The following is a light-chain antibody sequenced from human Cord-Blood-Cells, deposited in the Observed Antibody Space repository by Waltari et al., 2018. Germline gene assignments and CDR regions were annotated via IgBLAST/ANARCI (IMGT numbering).Light chain of an antibody. V-gene: IGKV3-15*01. J-gene: IGKJ1*01. CDR1: QSVSSN. CDR2: GAS. Sequence: EIVMPQPPATLPVSPGDRATLSCRASQSVSSNLAWYQQKPGQAPRLLIYGASTRATGIPARFSGSGSGTEFTLTISSLQSEDFAVYYCQQYNNWPRTFGQGTKVEIK. CDR3: QQYNNWPRT.